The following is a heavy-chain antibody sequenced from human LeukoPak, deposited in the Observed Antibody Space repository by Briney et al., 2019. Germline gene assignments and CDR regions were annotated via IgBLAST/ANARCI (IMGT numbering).Heavy chain of an antibody. CDR1: GGSISSSAYY. Sequence: SETLSLTCIVSGGSISSSAYYWGWIRQPPGKGLEWIGSMSYSGSTFYNPSLKSRVTISVHTSKNQFSLKLDSVTAADTAVYYCARQVGTTMVAFGTFDYWGQGTLVTVSS. D-gene: IGHD3-16*01. CDR3: ARQVGTTMVAFGTFDY. V-gene: IGHV4-39*01. CDR2: MSYSGST. J-gene: IGHJ4*02.